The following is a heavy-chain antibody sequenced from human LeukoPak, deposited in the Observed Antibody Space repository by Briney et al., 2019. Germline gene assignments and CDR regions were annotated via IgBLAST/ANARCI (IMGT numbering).Heavy chain of an antibody. CDR1: GYRFTSYW. D-gene: IGHD6-13*01. J-gene: IGHJ4*02. V-gene: IGHV5-51*01. CDR2: IYPPDSDA. CDR3: ARRGQQLIDYFDY. Sequence: GESLKISCKGSGYRFTSYWIGWVRQMPGKGLEWMGIIYPPDSDATYSPSFQGQVTISADKSISTAYLQWSSLKASDTAMYYCARRGQQLIDYFDYWGQGTLVTVSS.